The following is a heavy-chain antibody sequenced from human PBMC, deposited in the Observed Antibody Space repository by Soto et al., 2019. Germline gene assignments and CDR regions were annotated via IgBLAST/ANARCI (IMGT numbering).Heavy chain of an antibody. CDR2: IYWDDDK. CDR3: AHTHSSSYPIVVVVAALDAFDI. V-gene: IGHV2-5*02. D-gene: IGHD2-15*01. Sequence: GSGPTLVNPPQTLTLTCTFSGFSLSTSGVGVGWNRQPPRKALEWLALIYWDDDKRYSPSLKSRLTITKDTSKNQVVLTMTNMDPVDTATYYCAHTHSSSYPIVVVVAALDAFDIWGQGTMVTVSS. J-gene: IGHJ3*02. CDR1: GFSLSTSGVG.